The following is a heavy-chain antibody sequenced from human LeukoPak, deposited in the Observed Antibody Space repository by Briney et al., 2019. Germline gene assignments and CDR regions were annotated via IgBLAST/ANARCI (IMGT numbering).Heavy chain of an antibody. Sequence: GGPLRLSCAASGFTFSSYGMSWVRQAPGKGLKWVSIISDSGGSTYYADSVKGRFTISRDNSKNTLYLQMNSLRAEDTAVYYCAKDIVTEGGDFDYWGQGTLVTVSS. J-gene: IGHJ4*02. CDR1: GFTFSSYG. CDR2: ISDSGGST. CDR3: AKDIVTEGGDFDY. V-gene: IGHV3-23*01. D-gene: IGHD1-26*01.